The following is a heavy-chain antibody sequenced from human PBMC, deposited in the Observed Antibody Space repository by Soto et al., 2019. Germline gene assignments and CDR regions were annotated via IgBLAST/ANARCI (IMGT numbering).Heavy chain of an antibody. V-gene: IGHV4-39*01. D-gene: IGHD2-15*01. CDR1: GGSISSESYF. Sequence: SETLSLTCTVSGGSISSESYFWGWVRQPSGKGPEWVGTISYSGSPFFNPSLKGRATLSVDTSKNQFSLRLSAVTAADSAVYFCAALLGHCSGGTCFLRWFDPWGQGSLVTVSS. CDR3: AALLGHCSGGTCFLRWFDP. CDR2: ISYSGSP. J-gene: IGHJ5*02.